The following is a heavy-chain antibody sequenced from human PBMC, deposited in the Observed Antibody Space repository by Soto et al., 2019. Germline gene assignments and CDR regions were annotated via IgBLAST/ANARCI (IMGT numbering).Heavy chain of an antibody. Sequence: DSVRIYFESSGYSVTSYILRWVRPSPGQGLEWMGWISAYNGNTNYAQKLQGRVTMTTDTSTSTAYMELRSLRSDDTAVYYCAREGSGYDYVYSDYWGQGTLVTVYS. CDR1: GYSVTSYI. CDR3: AREGSGYDYVYSDY. CDR2: ISAYNGNT. J-gene: IGHJ4*02. D-gene: IGHD5-12*01. V-gene: IGHV1-18*01.